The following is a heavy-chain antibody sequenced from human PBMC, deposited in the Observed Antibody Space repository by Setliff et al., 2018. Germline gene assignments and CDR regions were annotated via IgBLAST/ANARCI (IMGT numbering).Heavy chain of an antibody. Sequence: TLSLTCSVSGASITSGGFYWTWIRQPAGKGLEWIGHISPSGSTTYNPSVKSRVTISLDTSKNHFSLKLDSVTAADTAVYYCVRYRNYFDSSGQTQYYFDYWGQGTLVTVS. CDR3: VRYRNYFDSSGQTQYYFDY. D-gene: IGHD3-22*01. V-gene: IGHV4-61*09. CDR2: ISPSGST. CDR1: GASITSGGFY. J-gene: IGHJ4*02.